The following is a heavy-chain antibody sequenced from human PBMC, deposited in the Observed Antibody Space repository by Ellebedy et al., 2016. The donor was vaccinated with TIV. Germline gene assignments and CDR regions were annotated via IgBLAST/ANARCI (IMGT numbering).Heavy chain of an antibody. V-gene: IGHV3-23*01. Sequence: GGSLRLXXATSGFTFSLFAMTWVRRAPGMGLEWVLAISATGGTTYYADSVKGRFTISRDNSKNTVYLQMQSLRDTDSATYYCARSGRIAARQYDFWGQGTLVTVSS. CDR1: GFTFSLFA. D-gene: IGHD6-6*01. CDR3: ARSGRIAARQYDF. J-gene: IGHJ4*02. CDR2: ISATGGTT.